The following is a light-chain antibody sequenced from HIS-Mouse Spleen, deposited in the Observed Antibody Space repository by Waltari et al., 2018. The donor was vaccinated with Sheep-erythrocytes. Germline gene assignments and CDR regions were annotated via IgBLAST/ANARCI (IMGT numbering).Light chain of an antibody. CDR1: QGISSY. CDR3: QQLNSYT. Sequence: DIQLTQSPSFLSASVGDRVTITFRASQGISSYLSWYQQQPGKAPKLLIYAASTLQSGVPSRFSGSGSGTEFTLTISSLQPEDFATYYCQQLNSYTFGQGTKLEIK. J-gene: IGKJ2*01. CDR2: AAS. V-gene: IGKV1-9*01.